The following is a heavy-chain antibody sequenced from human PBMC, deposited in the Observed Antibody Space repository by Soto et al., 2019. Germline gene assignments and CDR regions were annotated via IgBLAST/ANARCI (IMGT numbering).Heavy chain of an antibody. V-gene: IGHV4-31*03. CDR3: ARDHYDSSVEI. D-gene: IGHD3-22*01. CDR2: IYYSGTT. J-gene: IGHJ3*02. CDR1: GGSISSGGYY. Sequence: QLQLQESGPGLVKPSQILSLTCTVSGGSISSGGYYWSWIRQHPGKGLEWFGYIYYSGTTYYNPLLKSRLTISVDTSKNQFSVNMSAVTAADTAVYYCARDHYDSSVEIWGHGTIVTVSS.